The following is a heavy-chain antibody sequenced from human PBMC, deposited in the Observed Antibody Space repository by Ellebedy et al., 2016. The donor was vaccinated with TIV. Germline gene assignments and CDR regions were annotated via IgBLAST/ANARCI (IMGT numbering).Heavy chain of an antibody. CDR1: GFTFSDYA. Sequence: GESLKISCAASGFTFSDYAMTWVRQAPGKGLEWVSSITGGATSTYTADSVKGRFTISRDNSKNTLYLQMNSLRAEDTAVYYCARVSIPAAITRTGWFDPWGQGTLVTVSS. V-gene: IGHV3-23*01. CDR2: ITGGATST. CDR3: ARVSIPAAITRTGWFDP. D-gene: IGHD2-2*01. J-gene: IGHJ5*02.